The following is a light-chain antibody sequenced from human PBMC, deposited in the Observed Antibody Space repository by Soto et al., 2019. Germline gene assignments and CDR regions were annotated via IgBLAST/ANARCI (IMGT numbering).Light chain of an antibody. CDR3: SSYAGSNYPYV. CDR1: SSDVGAYDY. Sequence: QSVLTQPPSASGSPGQSVTISCTGTSSDVGAYDYVSWYQQHPGKAPKLLIYEVTKRPLGVPDRFSGSKSGNAASLTVSGLQAEDEADYYCSSYAGSNYPYVFGTGTKGTVL. J-gene: IGLJ1*01. V-gene: IGLV2-8*01. CDR2: EVT.